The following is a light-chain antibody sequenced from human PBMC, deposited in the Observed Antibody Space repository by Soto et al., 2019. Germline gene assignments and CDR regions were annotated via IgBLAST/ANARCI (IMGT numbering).Light chain of an antibody. CDR3: SSYTSSFDV. V-gene: IGLV2-14*01. CDR2: DVS. Sequence: QSALTQPASVSGSPGQSITISCTGTSSDVGGYNYVSWYQQHPGKAPKLMFYDVSNRPSGVSNRFSGSKSGNTASLTISGLQAEDEADYYCSSYTSSFDVFGTGTKVTVL. CDR1: SSDVGGYNY. J-gene: IGLJ1*01.